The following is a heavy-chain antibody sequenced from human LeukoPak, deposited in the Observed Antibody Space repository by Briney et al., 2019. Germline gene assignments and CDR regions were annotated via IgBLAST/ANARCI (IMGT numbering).Heavy chain of an antibody. Sequence: GGSLRLSCEASGFIFSNYWMAWVRQAPGKGLEWVANIKEDGSDKNYVESMKGRYTISRDNAQNSLYLQMNRLGVEDTAVYYCARDAGYGYDRFDYWGQGTQVTVSS. CDR2: IKEDGSDK. D-gene: IGHD5-18*01. J-gene: IGHJ4*02. V-gene: IGHV3-7*01. CDR1: GFIFSNYW. CDR3: ARDAGYGYDRFDY.